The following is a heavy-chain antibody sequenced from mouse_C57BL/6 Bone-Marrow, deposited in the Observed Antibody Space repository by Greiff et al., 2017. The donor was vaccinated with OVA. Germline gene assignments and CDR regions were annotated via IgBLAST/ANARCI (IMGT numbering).Heavy chain of an antibody. J-gene: IGHJ2*01. Sequence: QVQLQQSGAELVRPGASVKLSCKASGYTFTSYGISWVKQRTGQGLEWIGEIYPRSGSTYYNEKFKGKATLTAAKSSSTAYMELRSLTSEDAAVYFCANYYGSSSLFDYWGEGTTLTVSS. V-gene: IGHV1-81*01. CDR1: GYTFTSYG. CDR3: ANYYGSSSLFDY. CDR2: IYPRSGST. D-gene: IGHD1-1*01.